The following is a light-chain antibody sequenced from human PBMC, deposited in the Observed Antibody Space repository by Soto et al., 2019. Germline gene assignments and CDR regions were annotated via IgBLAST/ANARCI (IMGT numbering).Light chain of an antibody. J-gene: IGLJ3*02. V-gene: IGLV2-14*03. CDR1: SSDVGSSNY. CDR3: SSYTRGNARV. Sequence: QSVLTQPASVSGSPGQSITISCTGTSSDVGSSNYVSWYQHHPGKAPQLIIFDVSDRPSGVSHRFSGSKSGNTASLIISGLLAVDEAYYYCSSYTRGNARVFGGGTQLTVL. CDR2: DVS.